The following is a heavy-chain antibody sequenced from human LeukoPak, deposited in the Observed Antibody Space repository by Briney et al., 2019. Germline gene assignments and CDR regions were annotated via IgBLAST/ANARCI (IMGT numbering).Heavy chain of an antibody. Sequence: GGSLSLFCAASGFTFSSYSMNWVRQAPGTGLEWVSYISSSSSTIYYADSVKGRFTISRDNAKHSLYLQMTSLRAEDTAVYYCAREVASIVDYWGQGTLVTVSS. CDR2: ISSSSSTI. CDR3: AREVASIVDY. J-gene: IGHJ4*02. CDR1: GFTFSSYS. V-gene: IGHV3-48*01. D-gene: IGHD2-15*01.